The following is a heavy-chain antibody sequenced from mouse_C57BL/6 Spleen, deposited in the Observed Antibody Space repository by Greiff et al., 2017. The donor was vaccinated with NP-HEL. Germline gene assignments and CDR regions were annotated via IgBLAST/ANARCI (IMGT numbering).Heavy chain of an antibody. J-gene: IGHJ2*01. CDR2: INYDGSST. Sequence: EVKVVESEGGLVQPGSSMKLSCTASGFTFSDYYMAWVRQVPEKGLEWVANINYDGSSTYYLDSLKSRFIISRDNAKNILYLQMSSLKSEDTATYYCARVYSNYYFDYWGQGTTLTVSS. D-gene: IGHD2-5*01. CDR1: GFTFSDYY. V-gene: IGHV5-16*01. CDR3: ARVYSNYYFDY.